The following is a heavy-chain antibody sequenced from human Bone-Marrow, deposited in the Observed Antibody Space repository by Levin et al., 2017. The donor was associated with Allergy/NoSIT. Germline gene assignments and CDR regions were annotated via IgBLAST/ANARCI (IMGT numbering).Heavy chain of an antibody. J-gene: IGHJ6*02. CDR3: ARVHYSWAGGDYYYYDGMDV. V-gene: IGHV4-4*02. D-gene: IGHD3-16*01. CDR2: IYHSGST. Sequence: SETLSLTCTVSGDSISGSHWWSWVRQSPGKGLEWIGEIYHSGSTNYNPSLESRVAMSVDTSKNQFSLKLRSVAAADTAVYYCARVHYSWAGGDYYYYDGMDVWGQGTTATVSS. CDR1: GDSISGSHW.